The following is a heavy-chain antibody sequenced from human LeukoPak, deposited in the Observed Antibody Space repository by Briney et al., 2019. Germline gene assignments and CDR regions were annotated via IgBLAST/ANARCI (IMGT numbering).Heavy chain of an antibody. CDR3: ARTSGSYSHPYYYYYYMDI. D-gene: IGHD3-10*01. CDR1: GASMSSSF. CDR2: VFTTGGT. V-gene: IGHV4-4*07. J-gene: IGHJ6*03. Sequence: SETLSLTCTVSGASMSSSFWVWVRQSAGKGLEWIGHVFTTGGTNYNPSLKSRVSISVDKSKNQVSLKLTSVTAADTAVYFCARTSGSYSHPYYYYYYMDIWGSGTTVTVSS.